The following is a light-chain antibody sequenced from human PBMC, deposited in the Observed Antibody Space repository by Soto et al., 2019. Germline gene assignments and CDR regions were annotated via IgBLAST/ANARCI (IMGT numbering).Light chain of an antibody. J-gene: IGKJ2*01. Sequence: IVMTQSPATLSVSPGERATLSCRASQSVSNNLAWYQQKPDQAPRLLIYGASTRATGIPANFSGSGSGTEFTLTISSLQSEDFATYYCQQSYSNVMHTFGQGTKLEI. CDR3: QQSYSNVMHT. CDR2: GAS. V-gene: IGKV3D-15*01. CDR1: QSVSNN.